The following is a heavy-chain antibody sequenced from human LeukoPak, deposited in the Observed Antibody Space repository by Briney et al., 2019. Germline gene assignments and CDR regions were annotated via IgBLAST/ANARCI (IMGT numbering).Heavy chain of an antibody. CDR3: ARTGVLLWFGELLYYFDY. J-gene: IGHJ4*02. Sequence: PSETLSLTCAVSGYSISSGYYWGWIRQPPGKVLEWIGSIYHSGSTYYNPSLKSRVTISVDTSKNQFSLKLSSVTAADTAVYYCARTGVLLWFGELLYYFDYWGQGTLVTVSS. V-gene: IGHV4-38-2*01. CDR1: GYSISSGYY. D-gene: IGHD3-10*01. CDR2: IYHSGST.